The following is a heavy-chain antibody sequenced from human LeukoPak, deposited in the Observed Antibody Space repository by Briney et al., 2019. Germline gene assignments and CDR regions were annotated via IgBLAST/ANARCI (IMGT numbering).Heavy chain of an antibody. V-gene: IGHV4-34*01. CDR3: AREGGGIAARHFSY. CDR1: GGSFSGYY. CDR2: INHSGST. J-gene: IGHJ4*02. D-gene: IGHD6-6*01. Sequence: SETLSLTCAVYGGSFSGYYWSWIRQPPGKGLEWIGEINHSGSTNYNPSLKSRVTISVDTSKNQFSLKLSSVTAAGTAVYYCAREGGGIAARHFSYWGQGTLVTVSS.